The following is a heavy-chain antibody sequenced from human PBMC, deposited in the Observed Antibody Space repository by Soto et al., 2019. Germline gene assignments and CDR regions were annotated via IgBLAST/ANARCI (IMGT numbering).Heavy chain of an antibody. Sequence: GVSTGLSCTASGFAFDDYAMSWFRQAPGKGLEWVGFIRSKAYGGTTEYAASVKGRFTISRDDSKSIAYLQMNSLKTEDTAVYYCTRDYGYYDFWSGYYTPTTYYFDYWGQGTLVTVSS. V-gene: IGHV3-49*03. D-gene: IGHD3-3*01. J-gene: IGHJ4*02. CDR2: IRSKAYGGTT. CDR3: TRDYGYYDFWSGYYTPTTYYFDY. CDR1: GFAFDDYA.